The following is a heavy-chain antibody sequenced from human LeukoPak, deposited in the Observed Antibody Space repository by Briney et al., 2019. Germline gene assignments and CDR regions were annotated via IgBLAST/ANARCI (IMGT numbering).Heavy chain of an antibody. CDR2: INHSGST. Sequence: PSETLSLTCTVSGGSISSYYWSWIRQPAGKGLEWTGEINHSGSTNYNPSLKSRVTISVDTSKNQFSLKLSSVTAADTAVYYCARGGYSYGDDYWGQGTLVTVSS. D-gene: IGHD5-18*01. V-gene: IGHV4-34*01. CDR1: GGSISSYY. CDR3: ARGGYSYGDDY. J-gene: IGHJ4*02.